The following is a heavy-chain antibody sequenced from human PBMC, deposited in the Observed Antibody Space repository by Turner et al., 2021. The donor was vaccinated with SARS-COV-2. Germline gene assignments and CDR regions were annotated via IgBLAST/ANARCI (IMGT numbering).Heavy chain of an antibody. CDR1: GFSFSSFG. V-gene: IGHV3-30*18. Sequence: QVQLVESGGGVVQPGRSLRLSCAASGFSFSSFGMHWVRQAPGKGLEWVAAISLDGTNKFYADSVKGRFTISRDNSKNMLYLQMNSLRAEDTAVFYCAKGYCGRATCYKSPHMDVWGKGTTVTVSS. CDR2: ISLDGTNK. J-gene: IGHJ6*03. D-gene: IGHD2-2*02. CDR3: AKGYCGRATCYKSPHMDV.